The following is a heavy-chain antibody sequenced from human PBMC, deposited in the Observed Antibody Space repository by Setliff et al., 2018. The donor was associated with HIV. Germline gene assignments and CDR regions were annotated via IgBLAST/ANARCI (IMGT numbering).Heavy chain of an antibody. V-gene: IGHV4-59*05. CDR2: IYYSGTT. CDR3: AIRDRSFDFWSGYYQRDF. D-gene: IGHD3-3*01. CDR1: GGSFSGYY. J-gene: IGHJ4*02. Sequence: PSETLSLTCAVYGGSFSGYYWGWARQPPGKGLEWIGSIYYSGTTYYKSSLKSRVTISVDTSESHFSLRLSSVSAVDTGVYYCAIRDRSFDFWSGYYQRDFWSQGTLVTVSS.